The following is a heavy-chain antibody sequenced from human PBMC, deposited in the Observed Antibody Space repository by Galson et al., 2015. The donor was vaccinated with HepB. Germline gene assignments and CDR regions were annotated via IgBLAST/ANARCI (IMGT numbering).Heavy chain of an antibody. J-gene: IGHJ2*01. Sequence: SLRLSCAASGFTFSSYAMHWVRQAPGKGLEWVAVISYDGSNKYYADSVKGRFTISRDNSKNTLYLQMNSLRAEDTAVYYCAREKGGLVTYGRYFDLWGRGTLVTVSS. CDR1: GFTFSSYA. CDR3: AREKGGLVTYGRYFDL. D-gene: IGHD3-9*01. CDR2: ISYDGSNK. V-gene: IGHV3-30*04.